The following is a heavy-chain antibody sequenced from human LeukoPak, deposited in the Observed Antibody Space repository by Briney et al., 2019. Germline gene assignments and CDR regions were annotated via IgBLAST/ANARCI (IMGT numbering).Heavy chain of an antibody. V-gene: IGHV4-38-2*01. Sequence: SETLSLTCAVSGYSITTGRYWGWIRQPPGKGLKWIGSIYQSGSTYYNPSLKSRVTISVDKSKNQFSLNLRSVTAPDTAVYYCARSLSTAGIDYWGQGILVTVSS. CDR1: GYSITTGRY. CDR2: IYQSGST. CDR3: ARSLSTAGIDY. D-gene: IGHD2-2*01. J-gene: IGHJ4*02.